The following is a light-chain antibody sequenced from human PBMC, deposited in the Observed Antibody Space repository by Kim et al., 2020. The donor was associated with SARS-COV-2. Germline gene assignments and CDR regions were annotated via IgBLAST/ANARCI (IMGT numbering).Light chain of an antibody. CDR2: DDN. V-gene: IGLV6-57*03. CDR3: QSYDSSKDCV. CDR1: RGSIASSF. Sequence: KTVNLPVTRSRGSIASSFVPWYQQRPGSAPSTVIYDDNERPSGVPDRFSGSIDSSSNTASLTISGLRTEDEADYYCQSYDSSKDCVFGGGTQLTVL. J-gene: IGLJ3*02.